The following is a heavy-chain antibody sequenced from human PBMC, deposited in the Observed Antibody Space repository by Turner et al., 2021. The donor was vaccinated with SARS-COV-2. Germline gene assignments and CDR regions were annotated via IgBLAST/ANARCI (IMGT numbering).Heavy chain of an antibody. Sequence: QLQLQESGPGLVKPSETLSLTCTVHGGSISSSSYCWGWIRQPPGKGLEWIGSMYYRGSTYYNPSLKSRVTISVDTSKNQFSLKLSSVTAADTAVYYCARSRLSGVDDYWGQGTLVTVSS. CDR1: GGSISSSSYC. V-gene: IGHV4-39*01. CDR2: MYYRGST. CDR3: ARSRLSGVDDY. D-gene: IGHD3-3*01. J-gene: IGHJ4*02.